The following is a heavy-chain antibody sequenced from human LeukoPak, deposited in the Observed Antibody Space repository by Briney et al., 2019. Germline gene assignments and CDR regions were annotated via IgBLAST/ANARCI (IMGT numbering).Heavy chain of an antibody. V-gene: IGHV3-48*01. CDR3: AGDTDWSFDY. D-gene: IGHD2-21*01. CDR1: GFTFSEYS. J-gene: IGHJ4*02. Sequence: GGSLRLSCAASGFTFSEYSMNWVRQAPGKGLEWISYINNDRSSIADSVKGRFTISRDTAENSLFLQMNSLRAEDTSVYYSAGDTDWSFDYWGQGMLVTLSS. CDR2: INNDRSS.